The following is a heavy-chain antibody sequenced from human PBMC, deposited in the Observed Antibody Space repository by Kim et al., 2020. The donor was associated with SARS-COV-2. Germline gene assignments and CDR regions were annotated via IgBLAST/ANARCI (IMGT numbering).Heavy chain of an antibody. V-gene: IGHV3-23*01. J-gene: IGHJ6*02. CDR1: GFTFSGYA. CDR3: AKWSSGTRGGDYYYYGMDV. CDR2: IHGGGSNI. D-gene: IGHD3-10*01. Sequence: GGSLRLSCVVSGFTFSGYAMSWVRQAPGKGLEWVSAIHGGGSNIYYADSVKGRFTISRDNSRNTLYLQMNSLRAEDTAVYYCAKWSSGTRGGDYYYYGMDVWSQGTTVTVS.